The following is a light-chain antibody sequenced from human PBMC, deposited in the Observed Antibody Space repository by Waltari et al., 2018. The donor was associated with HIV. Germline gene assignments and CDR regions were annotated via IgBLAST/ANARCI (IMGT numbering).Light chain of an antibody. CDR2: AAS. CDR3: QQYYTPPLT. CDR1: QDITNS. J-gene: IGKJ4*01. V-gene: IGKV1-NL1*01. Sequence: DIQMTQSPSSLSASVGDRVTITRRPSQDITNSLAWYQQKPGKAPRLLLYAASRLQNGVPSRFSGSGSGTHYILTINSLQPEDFATYSCQQYYTPPLTFGGGTKVEI.